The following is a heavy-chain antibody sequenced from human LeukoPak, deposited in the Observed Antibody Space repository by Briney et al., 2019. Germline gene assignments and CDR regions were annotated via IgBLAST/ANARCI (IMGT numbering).Heavy chain of an antibody. Sequence: GGSLRLSCAASGFTFSSYAMSWVRQAPGKGLEWVSAISGSGGSTYYADSVKGRFTISRDNSKNTLYLQMNSLRAEDTAVYYCAKDQYQLLLSYYHMDVWGKGTTVTVSS. CDR3: AKDQYQLLLSYYHMDV. D-gene: IGHD2-2*01. V-gene: IGHV3-23*01. CDR1: GFTFSSYA. J-gene: IGHJ6*03. CDR2: ISGSGGST.